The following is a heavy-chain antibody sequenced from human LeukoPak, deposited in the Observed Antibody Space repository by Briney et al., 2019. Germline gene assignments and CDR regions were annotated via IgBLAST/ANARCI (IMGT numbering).Heavy chain of an antibody. CDR3: ASNRLFEYSTLEGNYYYMDV. D-gene: IGHD6-6*01. CDR1: GGTFSSYA. Sequence: AASVKVSCKASGGTFSSYAISWVRQAPGQGLEWMGGIIPIFGTANYAQKFQGRVTITADESTSTAYMELSSLRSEDTAVYYCASNRLFEYSTLEGNYYYMDVWGKGTTVTVSS. J-gene: IGHJ6*03. V-gene: IGHV1-69*13. CDR2: IIPIFGTA.